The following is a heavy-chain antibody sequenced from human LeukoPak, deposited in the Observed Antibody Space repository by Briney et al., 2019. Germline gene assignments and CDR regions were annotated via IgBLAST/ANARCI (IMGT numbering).Heavy chain of an antibody. J-gene: IGHJ5*02. CDR3: AIVVAGYPVDWFDP. Sequence: SVKVSCKASGGTFSSYAISWVRQAPGQGLEWMGGIIPIFGTANYAQKFQGRVTITADESTSTAYMELRSLRSDDTAVYYCAIVVAGYPVDWFDPWGQGTLVTVSS. V-gene: IGHV1-69*13. D-gene: IGHD6-19*01. CDR1: GGTFSSYA. CDR2: IIPIFGTA.